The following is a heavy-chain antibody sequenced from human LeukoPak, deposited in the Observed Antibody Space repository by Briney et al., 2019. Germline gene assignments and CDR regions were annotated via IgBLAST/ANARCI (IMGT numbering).Heavy chain of an antibody. CDR2: ISWDGAAT. V-gene: IGHV3-43D*03. J-gene: IGHJ4*02. Sequence: GGSLRLSCAASGFTFDKSAMHWVRQVPGKGLEWVSLISWDGAATYYADSVKGRFTISRDTSKNFLYLQMNSLTADDTAVYYCARLGRFLRVDYFDYWGQGSLVTVSS. D-gene: IGHD3-10*01. CDR1: GFTFDKSA. CDR3: ARLGRFLRVDYFDY.